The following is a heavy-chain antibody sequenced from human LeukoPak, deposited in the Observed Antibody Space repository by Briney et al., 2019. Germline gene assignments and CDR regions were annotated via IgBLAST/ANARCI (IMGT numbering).Heavy chain of an antibody. CDR1: GGSISSYC. CDR2: IYYSGST. J-gene: IGHJ4*02. Sequence: SETLSLTCTVSGGSISSYCWSWIRQPPGKGLEWIGYIYYSGSTNYNPSLKSRVTISVDTSKNQFSLKLSSVTAADTAVYYCARGYVYFDYWGQGTLVTVSS. D-gene: IGHD5-12*01. CDR3: ARGYVYFDY. V-gene: IGHV4-59*01.